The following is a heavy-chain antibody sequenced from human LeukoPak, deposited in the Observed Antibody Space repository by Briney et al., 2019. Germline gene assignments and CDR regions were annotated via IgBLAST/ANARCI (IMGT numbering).Heavy chain of an antibody. J-gene: IGHJ4*02. CDR1: GGSISSSSYY. D-gene: IGHD3-3*01. CDR3: ARDKNDFWSGYFDY. CDR2: IYYSGST. V-gene: IGHV4-39*07. Sequence: PSETLSLTCTVSGGSISSSSYYWGWIRQPPGKGLEWIGSIYYSGSTYYNPSLKSRVTISVDTSKNQFSLKLSSVTAADTAVYYCARDKNDFWSGYFDYWSQGTLVTVSS.